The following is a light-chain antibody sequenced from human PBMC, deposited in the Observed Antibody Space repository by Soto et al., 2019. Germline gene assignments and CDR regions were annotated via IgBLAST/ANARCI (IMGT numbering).Light chain of an antibody. CDR3: AAWDDSLNVYV. J-gene: IGLJ1*01. CDR1: SSNIGSNT. V-gene: IGLV1-44*01. CDR2: SNN. Sequence: VLTQPPSASGTPGQRVTISCSGSSSNIGSNTVNWYQQLPGTAPKLLIYSNNQRPSGVPDRFSGSKSGTSASLAISGLQSEDEADYYRAAWDDSLNVYVFGTGTKVTV.